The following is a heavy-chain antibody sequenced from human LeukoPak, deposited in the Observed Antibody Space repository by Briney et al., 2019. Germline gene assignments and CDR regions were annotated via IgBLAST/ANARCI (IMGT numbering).Heavy chain of an antibody. CDR2: ISGSGGST. CDR1: GFTFSSYA. J-gene: IGHJ4*02. Sequence: GGSLRLSRAASGFTFSSYAMSWVRQAPGKGLEWVSAISGSGGSTYYADSVKGRFTISRDNSKNTLYLQMNSLRAEDTAVYYCAKDDSGSYSSFDYWGQGTLVTVSS. V-gene: IGHV3-23*01. CDR3: AKDDSGSYSSFDY. D-gene: IGHD1-26*01.